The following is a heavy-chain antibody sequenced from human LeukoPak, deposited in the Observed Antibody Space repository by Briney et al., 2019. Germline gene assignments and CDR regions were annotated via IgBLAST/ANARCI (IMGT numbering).Heavy chain of an antibody. D-gene: IGHD6-13*01. CDR3: VSLVARKVAASGEDY. CDR1: GFTVNNNY. V-gene: IGHV3-66*01. CDR2: IYSGGGT. Sequence: RTGGSLRLSCAASGFTVNNNYMSWVRQAPGKGLEWVSVIYSGGGTYYADSVKGRFTIFRDNSKNTLHLQMSSLRAEDTAVYYCVSLVARKVAASGEDYWGQGTLVTVSS. J-gene: IGHJ4*02.